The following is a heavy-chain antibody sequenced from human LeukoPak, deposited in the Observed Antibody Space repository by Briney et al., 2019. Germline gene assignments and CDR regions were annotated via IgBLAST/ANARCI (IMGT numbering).Heavy chain of an antibody. D-gene: IGHD6-13*01. V-gene: IGHV3-23*01. CDR3: AKDLSSSWPPNWFDP. Sequence: GGSLRLSCAASGFTFSTYAVNWVRQAPGKGLEWVSTISGSGGSTYYADSVKGRFTISRDNSKNTLYLQTNSLRADDTAVYYCAKDLSSSWPPNWFDPWGQGTLVTVSS. J-gene: IGHJ5*02. CDR2: ISGSGGST. CDR1: GFTFSTYA.